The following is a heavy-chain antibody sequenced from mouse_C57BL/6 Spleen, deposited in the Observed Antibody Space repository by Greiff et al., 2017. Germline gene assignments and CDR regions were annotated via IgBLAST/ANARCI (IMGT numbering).Heavy chain of an antibody. CDR3: ARQDYGGSFDY. V-gene: IGHV5-15*01. D-gene: IGHD1-1*02. Sequence: EVMLVESGGGLVQPGGSLKLSCAASGFTFSDYGMAWVRQAPRKGPEWVAFISYLAYSIYYPDTVTGRFTISRENAKNTLYLEMSSRRSEDTAMYYCARQDYGGSFDYWGQGTTLTVSS. CDR1: GFTFSDYG. J-gene: IGHJ2*01. CDR2: ISYLAYSI.